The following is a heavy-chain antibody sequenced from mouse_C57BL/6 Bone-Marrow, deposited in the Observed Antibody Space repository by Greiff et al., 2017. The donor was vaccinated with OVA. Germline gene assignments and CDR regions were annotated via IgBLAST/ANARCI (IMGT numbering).Heavy chain of an antibody. CDR2: IRSKSNNYAT. CDR1: GFSFNTYA. J-gene: IGHJ1*03. CDR3: VRLTGSNWYFDV. Sequence: DVQLVESGGGLVQPKGSLKLSCAASGFSFNTYAMNWVRQAPGKGLEWVARIRSKSNNYATYYADSVKDRFTISRDDSESMLYLQMNNLKTEDTAMYYCVRLTGSNWYFDVWGTGTTVTVSS. V-gene: IGHV10-1*01. D-gene: IGHD4-1*01.